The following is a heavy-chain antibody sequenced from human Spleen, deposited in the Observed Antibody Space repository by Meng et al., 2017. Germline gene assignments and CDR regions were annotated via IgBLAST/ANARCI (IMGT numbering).Heavy chain of an antibody. Sequence: QAQLQESGPGLVKPSQTLSLTCTVSGGSISSGDYYWSWIRQPAGKGLEWIGRIYFTGSTSYNPSLKSRVTMSVDTSKNQFSLKLGSVTAADTAVYYCARMYYYDSAGYLSFNWWGQGALVTVSS. CDR2: IYFTGST. J-gene: IGHJ4*02. V-gene: IGHV4-61*02. D-gene: IGHD3-22*01. CDR3: ARMYYYDSAGYLSFNW. CDR1: GGSISSGDYY.